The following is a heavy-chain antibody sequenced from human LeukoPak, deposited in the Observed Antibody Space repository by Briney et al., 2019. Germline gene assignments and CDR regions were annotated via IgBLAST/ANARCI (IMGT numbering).Heavy chain of an antibody. V-gene: IGHV3-23*01. D-gene: IGHD5-18*01. CDR2: ISGSGGST. CDR3: ATLGIQLWPIRYFDL. J-gene: IGHJ2*01. Sequence: GGSLRLSCAASGFTFSSYAMSWVRQAPGKGLEWVSAISGSGGSTYYADSVKGRFTISRDNSKNTLYLQMNSLRAEDTAVYYCATLGIQLWPIRYFDLWGRGTLVTVSS. CDR1: GFTFSSYA.